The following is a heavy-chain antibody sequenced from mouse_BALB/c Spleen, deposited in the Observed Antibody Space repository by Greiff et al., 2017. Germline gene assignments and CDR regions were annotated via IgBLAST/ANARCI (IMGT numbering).Heavy chain of an antibody. Sequence: EVQLQQSGAELVRSGASVKLSCTASGFNIKDYYMHWVKQRPEQGLEWIGWIDPENGDTDYAPKFQGKATMTADTSSNTAYLQLSRLTSEDTAVYYCASDGGSPYYLDYWGQGTTLTVSS. CDR3: ASDGGSPYYLDY. CDR1: GFNIKDYY. V-gene: IGHV14-4*02. D-gene: IGHD1-1*01. J-gene: IGHJ2*01. CDR2: IDPENGDT.